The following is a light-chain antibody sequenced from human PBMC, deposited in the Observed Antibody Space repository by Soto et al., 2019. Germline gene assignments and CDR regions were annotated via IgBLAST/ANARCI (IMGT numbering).Light chain of an antibody. CDR2: GAS. CDR3: QQRLNWPPG. J-gene: IGKJ1*01. Sequence: EIVMTQSPATLSVSPGERATLSCRASQSVSRKLAWYQQTRGQAPRLLIYGASTRATGVPARFSGSGSGTEFTLTISNLEPADFGLYYCQQRLNWPPGFGQGTKVDI. V-gene: IGKV3-11*01. CDR1: QSVSRK.